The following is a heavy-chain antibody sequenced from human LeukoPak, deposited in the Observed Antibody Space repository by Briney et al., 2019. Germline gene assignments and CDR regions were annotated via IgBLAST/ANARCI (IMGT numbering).Heavy chain of an antibody. CDR3: TTEYCGGDCYFDY. J-gene: IGHJ4*02. CDR2: IKSKTDGGTT. Sequence: PGGSLRLSCAASGFTFSNAWMSWVRQAPGKGLEWVGRIKSKTDGGTTDYAAPVKGRFTISRDDYKNTLYLQMNSLKTEDTAVYYCTTEYCGGDCYFDYWGQGTLVTVSS. D-gene: IGHD2-21*02. V-gene: IGHV3-15*01. CDR1: GFTFSNAW.